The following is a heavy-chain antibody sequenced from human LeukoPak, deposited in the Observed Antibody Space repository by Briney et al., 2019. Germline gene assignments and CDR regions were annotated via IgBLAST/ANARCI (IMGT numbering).Heavy chain of an antibody. CDR1: GYTFTSYG. V-gene: IGHV1-18*01. J-gene: IGHJ2*01. D-gene: IGHD3-22*01. CDR3: ARGYYDSSGYPDWYFDL. Sequence: ASVKVSCKASGYTFTSYGISWVRQAPGQGLEWMGWISAYNGNTNYAQKLQGRVTMTTDMSTSTAYMELRSLRSDDTAVYYCARGYYDSSGYPDWYFDLWGRGTLVTVSS. CDR2: ISAYNGNT.